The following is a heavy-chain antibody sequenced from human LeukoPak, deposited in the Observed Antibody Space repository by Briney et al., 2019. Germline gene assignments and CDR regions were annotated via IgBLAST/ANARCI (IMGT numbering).Heavy chain of an antibody. CDR2: ISGGGGST. Sequence: PGGSLRLSCAASGFTFSSYAMSWVRQAPGKGLEWVSAISGGGGSTYYADSVKGRFTISRDNSKNTLYLRMNSLRAEDTAVYYCAKDGSVVAPPGHYFDYWGQGTLVTVSS. CDR1: GFTFSSYA. V-gene: IGHV3-23*01. CDR3: AKDGSVVAPPGHYFDY. J-gene: IGHJ4*02. D-gene: IGHD2-15*01.